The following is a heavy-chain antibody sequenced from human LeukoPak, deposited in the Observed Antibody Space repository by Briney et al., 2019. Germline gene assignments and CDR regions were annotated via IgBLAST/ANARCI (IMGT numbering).Heavy chain of an antibody. CDR2: IRYDGSNK. CDR3: ARDLTYGGKRGYYFDY. J-gene: IGHJ4*02. D-gene: IGHD4-23*01. CDR1: GFTFSSYG. Sequence: GGSLRLSCAASGFTFSSYGMHWVRQAPGKGLEWVAFIRYDGSNKYYADSVKGRFTISRDNSKNTVYLQVNSLRAEDTAVYYCARDLTYGGKRGYYFDYWGQGTLVTVSS. V-gene: IGHV3-30*02.